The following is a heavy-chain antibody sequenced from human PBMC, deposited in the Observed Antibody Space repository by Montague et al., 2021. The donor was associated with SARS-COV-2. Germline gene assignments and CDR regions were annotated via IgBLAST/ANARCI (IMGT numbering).Heavy chain of an antibody. J-gene: IGHJ4*02. CDR2: ISYNSENT. Sequence: SRRLSCAASGFTFGNYAMPWVRQTPGKGLEWVSGISYNSENTDYAASVKGRFTISSDDGTNSLYLQMNSMRTDDTALYYCVKDAYYGSVNYWQAFEYWGQGTPVTVSS. V-gene: IGHV3-9*01. D-gene: IGHD3-10*01. CDR1: GFTFGNYA. CDR3: VKDAYYGSVNYWQAFEY.